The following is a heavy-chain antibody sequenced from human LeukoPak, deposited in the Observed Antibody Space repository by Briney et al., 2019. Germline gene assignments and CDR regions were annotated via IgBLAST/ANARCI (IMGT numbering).Heavy chain of an antibody. V-gene: IGHV1-2*02. CDR1: GYTFTGYY. CDR3: ARGIAARRVVHFDY. Sequence: GASVTVSCKASGYTFTGYYMHWVRQAPGQGLEWMGWINPNSGGTNYAQKFQGRVTMTRDTSISTAYMELSRLRSDDTAVYYCARGIAARRVVHFDYWGQGTLVTVSS. D-gene: IGHD6-6*01. CDR2: INPNSGGT. J-gene: IGHJ4*02.